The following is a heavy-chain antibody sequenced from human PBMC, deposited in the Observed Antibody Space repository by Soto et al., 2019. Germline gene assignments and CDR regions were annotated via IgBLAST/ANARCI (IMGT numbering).Heavy chain of an antibody. Sequence: EVQLVESGGGLVQPGGSLRLSCAASGFTFSSYWMSWVRQAPGKGLEWVANIKQDGSEKYDVDSVRGRFTISRDNAKDSLYLQMNSLRAEDTAVYYCARRDLHFRAPNYYYYYMDVWGKGTTVTVSS. CDR1: GFTFSSYW. CDR2: IKQDGSEK. D-gene: IGHD3-10*01. J-gene: IGHJ6*03. V-gene: IGHV3-7*01. CDR3: ARRDLHFRAPNYYYYYMDV.